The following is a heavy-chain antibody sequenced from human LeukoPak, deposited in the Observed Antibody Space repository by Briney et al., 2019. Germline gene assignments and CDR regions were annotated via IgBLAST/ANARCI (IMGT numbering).Heavy chain of an antibody. Sequence: SGGSLRLSCAASGFTFDDYAMHWVRQAPGKGLEWVSGISWNSGSIGYADSVKGRFTISRDNAKNSLYLQMNSLRAEDTALYYCAKDRSWELSGMDVWGQGTTVTVSS. CDR1: GFTFDDYA. CDR3: AKDRSWELSGMDV. J-gene: IGHJ6*02. D-gene: IGHD1-26*01. CDR2: ISWNSGSI. V-gene: IGHV3-9*01.